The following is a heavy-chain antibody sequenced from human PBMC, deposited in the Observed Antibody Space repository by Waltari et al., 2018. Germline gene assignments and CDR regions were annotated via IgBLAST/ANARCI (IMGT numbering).Heavy chain of an antibody. Sequence: EVQLVESGGGLVQPGGSLRLACAASGFTFSSDSMNWVRQAPGKGLEWVSYISSSSSTIYYADSVKGRFTISRDNAKNSLYLQMNSLRAEDTAVYYCARRGKSPFDYWGQGTLVTVSS. V-gene: IGHV3-48*01. CDR1: GFTFSSDS. J-gene: IGHJ4*02. CDR3: ARRGKSPFDY. CDR2: ISSSSSTI. D-gene: IGHD3-10*01.